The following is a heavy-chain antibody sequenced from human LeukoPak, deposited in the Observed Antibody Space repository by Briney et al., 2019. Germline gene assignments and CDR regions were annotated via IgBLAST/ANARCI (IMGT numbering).Heavy chain of an antibody. V-gene: IGHV3-23*01. Sequence: GGSLRLSCAASGFMFSNYAMTWVRQAPGKGLESISVISGSGDATNYADSVKGRFTISRDNSRNTLYLQMSSLRAEDTAVYYCAKDLGGYCSGGTCSSYWGQGTLVIVSS. D-gene: IGHD2-15*01. CDR2: ISGSGDAT. CDR1: GFMFSNYA. CDR3: AKDLGGYCSGGTCSSY. J-gene: IGHJ4*02.